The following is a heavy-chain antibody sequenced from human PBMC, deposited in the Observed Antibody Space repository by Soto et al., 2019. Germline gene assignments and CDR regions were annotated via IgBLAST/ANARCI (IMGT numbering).Heavy chain of an antibody. D-gene: IGHD2-15*01. V-gene: IGHV1-46*01. CDR1: GYIFTAYS. CDR2: VNPSGGST. Sequence: ASGKVSGDASGYIFTAYSMHWVQQAPGQGLEWMGVVNPSGGSTNYAQKFQGRITMTRDTSTSTVYMDLSSLTSEDTAVYYCAREENCSDGICYSEYFQRWGQGTLVTGS. CDR3: AREENCSDGICYSEYFQR. J-gene: IGHJ1*01.